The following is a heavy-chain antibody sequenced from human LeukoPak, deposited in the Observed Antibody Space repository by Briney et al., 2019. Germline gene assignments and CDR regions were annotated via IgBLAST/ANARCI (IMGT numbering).Heavy chain of an antibody. D-gene: IGHD5-18*01. CDR1: GASISSYY. V-gene: IGHV4-59*01. CDR2: IYYSGST. CDR3: ARSGRGYSYGPMYYFDY. J-gene: IGHJ4*02. Sequence: PSETLSLTCTVSGASISSYYWSWIRQPPGKGLEWIGYIYYSGSTNYNPALKSRVTISEDTSKNQISLKLSSVTAADTAVYYCARSGRGYSYGPMYYFDYWGQGTLVTVSS.